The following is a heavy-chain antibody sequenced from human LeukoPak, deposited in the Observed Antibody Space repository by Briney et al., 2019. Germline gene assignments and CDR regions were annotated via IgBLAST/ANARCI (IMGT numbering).Heavy chain of an antibody. J-gene: IGHJ4*02. CDR3: ARTAPLGWLQLRAIDY. V-gene: IGHV4-30-2*01. D-gene: IGHD5-24*01. CDR2: IYHSGST. CDR1: GGSISSGGYY. Sequence: PSQTLSLTCTVSGGSISSGGYYWSWIRQPPGKGLEWIGYIYHSGSTYYNPSLKSRVTISVDRSKNQFSLKLSSVTAADTAVYYCARTAPLGWLQLRAIDYWGQGTLVTVSS.